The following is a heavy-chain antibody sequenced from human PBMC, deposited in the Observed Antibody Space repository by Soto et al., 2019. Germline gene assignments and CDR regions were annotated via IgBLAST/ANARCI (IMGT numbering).Heavy chain of an antibody. D-gene: IGHD3-22*01. CDR2: ISYDGSNK. CDR3: AKDGLLVYYYDSSGYFDY. J-gene: IGHJ4*02. CDR1: GFTFSSYG. Sequence: GGSLRLSCAASGFTFSSYGMHWVRQAPGKGLEWVAVISYDGSNKYYADSVKGRFTISRDNSKNTLYLQMNSLRAEDTAVYYCAKDGLLVYYYDSSGYFDYWGQGTLVPSPQ. V-gene: IGHV3-30*18.